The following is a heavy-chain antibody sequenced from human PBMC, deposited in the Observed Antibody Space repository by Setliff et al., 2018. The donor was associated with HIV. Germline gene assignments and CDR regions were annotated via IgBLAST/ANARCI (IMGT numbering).Heavy chain of an antibody. CDR3: ASAGAWQRNALDI. J-gene: IGHJ3*02. D-gene: IGHD5-12*01. CDR1: GYSFTNHY. Sequence: ASVQVSCKPSGYSFTNHYMHWVRQAPGQGLEWMGVINPTGGSTRNTQKFQGRVSMTRDTSTSTVYMELSSLRSEDTAVYYCASAGAWQRNALDIWGQGTMVTVSS. CDR2: INPTGGST. V-gene: IGHV1-46*01.